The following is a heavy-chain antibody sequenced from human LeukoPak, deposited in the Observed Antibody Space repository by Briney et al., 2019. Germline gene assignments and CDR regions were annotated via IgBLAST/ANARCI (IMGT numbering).Heavy chain of an antibody. D-gene: IGHD2-21*01. CDR2: IKRDGTEK. J-gene: IGHJ4*02. CDR1: GFNFSVPR. Sequence: GRSLRLSCATSGFNFSVPRMTWVRHAPRKGLQWVAKIKRDGTEKHFLDSVEGRFTIPRDNAKKSLYLLRNSLRPQDTAVYFCVRGDWYFESGGQGTLVTVSS. V-gene: IGHV3-7*04. CDR3: VRGDWYFES.